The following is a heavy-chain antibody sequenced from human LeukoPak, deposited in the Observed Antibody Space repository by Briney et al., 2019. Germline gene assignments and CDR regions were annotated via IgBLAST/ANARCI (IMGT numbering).Heavy chain of an antibody. CDR1: GYTFTSYY. Sequence: GASVKVSCKASGYTFTSYYMHWVRQAPGQGLEWMGIINPSGGSTSYAQKFQGRVTMTRDTSTSTVCMELSSLRSEDTAVYYCAREVAYLERRGDFDYWGQGTLVTVSS. J-gene: IGHJ4*02. CDR3: AREVAYLERRGDFDY. CDR2: INPSGGST. V-gene: IGHV1-46*01. D-gene: IGHD1-1*01.